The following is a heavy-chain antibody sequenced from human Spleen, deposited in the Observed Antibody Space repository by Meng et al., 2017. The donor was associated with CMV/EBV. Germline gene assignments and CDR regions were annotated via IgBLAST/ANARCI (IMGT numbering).Heavy chain of an antibody. CDR1: GDSISSNNSF. V-gene: IGHV4-39*01. J-gene: IGHJ4*02. CDR2: IYYTGYT. Sequence: SETLSLTCTVSGDSISSNNSFWGWIRQPPGKGLEWIGNIYYTGYTYYNPSLKSRVTISVDTSKNQFSLKLSSVTAADTAVFYCARQKAGSRWYYFDYWGQGTLVTVSS. CDR3: ARQKAGSRWYYFDY. D-gene: IGHD6-13*01.